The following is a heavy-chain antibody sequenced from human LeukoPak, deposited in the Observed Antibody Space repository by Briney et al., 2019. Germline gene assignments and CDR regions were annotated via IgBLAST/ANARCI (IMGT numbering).Heavy chain of an antibody. CDR1: GFTLSSYA. D-gene: IGHD3-22*01. V-gene: IGHV3-23*01. J-gene: IGHJ4*02. CDR2: ISGSGGST. CDR3: AEPEGGYYDIRPD. Sequence: GGSLRLSCAASGFTLSSYAMSWVRQAPGKGLEWVSAISGSGGSTYYADSVKGRFTISRDNSKNTLYLQMNSLRAEDTAVYYCAEPEGGYYDIRPDWGQGTLVTVSS.